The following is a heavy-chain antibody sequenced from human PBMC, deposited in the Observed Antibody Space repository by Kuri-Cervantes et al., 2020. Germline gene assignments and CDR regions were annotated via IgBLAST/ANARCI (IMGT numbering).Heavy chain of an antibody. Sequence: GESLKISCAASGFTFSSYAMSWVRQAPGKGLEWVSAISGSGGSTYYADSVKGRFTISRDNSKNTLYLQMNSLRAEDTAVYYCARSRLMYGDYRGIFDYWGQGTLVTVSS. J-gene: IGHJ4*02. CDR2: ISGSGGST. CDR1: GFTFSSYA. V-gene: IGHV3-23*01. CDR3: ARSRLMYGDYRGIFDY. D-gene: IGHD4-17*01.